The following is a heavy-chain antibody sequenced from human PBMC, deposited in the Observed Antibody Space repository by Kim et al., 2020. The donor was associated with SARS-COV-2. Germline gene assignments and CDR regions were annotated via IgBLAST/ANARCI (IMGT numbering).Heavy chain of an antibody. D-gene: IGHD2-21*02. CDR2: IRSKANSYAT. J-gene: IGHJ5*02. CDR1: GFTFSGSA. Sequence: GGSLRLSCAASGFTFSGSAMHWVRQASGKGLEWVGRIRSKANSYATAYAASVKGRFTISRDDSKNTAYLQMNSLKTEDTAVYYCTRPAYCGGDCYPGNWFDHWGQGTLVTVSS. V-gene: IGHV3-73*01. CDR3: TRPAYCGGDCYPGNWFDH.